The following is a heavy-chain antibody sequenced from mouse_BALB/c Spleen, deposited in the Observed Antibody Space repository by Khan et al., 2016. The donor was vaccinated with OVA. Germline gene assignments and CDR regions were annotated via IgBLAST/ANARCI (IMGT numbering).Heavy chain of an antibody. CDR2: ISSSGST. Sequence: EVKLLESGPGLVKPSQSLSLTCTVTGYSITSDYAWNWIRQFPGNKLAWMGYISSSGSTSYNPSLKSRISITRDTSKNQFFLQLKSVTTEDTATYYCARSLYYSYGYAFDYWGRGTSVTVSS. D-gene: IGHD2-14*01. V-gene: IGHV3-2*02. CDR1: GYSITSDYA. CDR3: ARSLYYSYGYAFDY. J-gene: IGHJ4*01.